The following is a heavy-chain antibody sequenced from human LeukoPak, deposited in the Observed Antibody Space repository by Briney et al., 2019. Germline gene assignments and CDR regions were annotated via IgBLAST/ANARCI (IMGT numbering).Heavy chain of an antibody. CDR3: ARDWMLSDSGRVGYNWFDP. Sequence: PGGSLRLSCVASGFTFSEHYMSWIRQPPGKGLEWIGYIYYSGSTNYNPSLKSRVTISVDTSKNQFSLKLSSVTAADTAVYYCARDWMLSDSGRVGYNWFDPWGQGTLVTVSS. CDR2: IYYSGST. CDR1: GFTFSEHY. J-gene: IGHJ5*02. V-gene: IGHV4-59*11. D-gene: IGHD2-8*01.